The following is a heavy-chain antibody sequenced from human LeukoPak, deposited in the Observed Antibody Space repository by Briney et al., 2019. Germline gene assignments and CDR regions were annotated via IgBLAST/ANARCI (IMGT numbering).Heavy chain of an antibody. Sequence: PSETLSLTCTVSGDYISNYYWSWIRQPPGKGLEWIGYIHSSGSTNYNPFLKSRATMSADTSKNQFSLKVSSVTAADTAVYYCARLRRGGDWYFDLWGRGTLATVSS. V-gene: IGHV4-4*09. CDR3: ARLRRGGDWYFDL. D-gene: IGHD2-15*01. CDR2: IHSSGST. J-gene: IGHJ2*01. CDR1: GDYISNYY.